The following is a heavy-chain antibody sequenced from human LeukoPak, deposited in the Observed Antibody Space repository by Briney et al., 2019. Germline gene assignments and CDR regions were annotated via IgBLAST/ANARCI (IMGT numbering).Heavy chain of an antibody. CDR2: INPNTGGT. CDR3: ARGPYDRYTAMPYYFDY. J-gene: IGHJ4*02. CDR1: GYTFTGYY. Sequence: GASVKVSCKASGYTFTGYYVHWVRQAPGQGLGWMGWINPNTGGTNYAQKFQGRVTMTRDTSISTAYMELSRLRSDDTAVYYCARGPYDRYTAMPYYFDYWGQGTLVTVSS. V-gene: IGHV1-2*02. D-gene: IGHD5-18*01.